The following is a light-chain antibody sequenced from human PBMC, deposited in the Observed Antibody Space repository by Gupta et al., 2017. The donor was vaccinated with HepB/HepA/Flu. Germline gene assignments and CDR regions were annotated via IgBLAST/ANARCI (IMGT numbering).Light chain of an antibody. J-gene: IGKJ4*01. CDR1: QSVSRSY. CDR2: DAS. Sequence: EIVLTQSPATLSLSPGERATLSCGASQSVSRSYLAWYQQKPGLAPRLLIYDASSRATGIPDRFSGSGSGTDFTLTISRLEPEDFAVYYCQQDSNSPITFGGGTKVEIK. CDR3: QQDSNSPIT. V-gene: IGKV3D-20*01.